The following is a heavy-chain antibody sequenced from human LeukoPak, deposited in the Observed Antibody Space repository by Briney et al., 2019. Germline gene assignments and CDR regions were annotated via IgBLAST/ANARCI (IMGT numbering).Heavy chain of an antibody. D-gene: IGHD4-17*01. V-gene: IGHV3-48*01. CDR1: GFTFSSYS. CDR3: ARDAGLTTVTTAYYYYAMDV. Sequence: PGGSLRLSCAASGFTFSSYSMNWVRQAAGKGLEWISYLSSTGSTIYYADSVKGRFTVSRDNAKNSLYLQMNSLRAEDTAVYYCARDAGLTTVTTAYYYYAMDVWGQGTTVTVSS. CDR2: LSSTGSTI. J-gene: IGHJ6*02.